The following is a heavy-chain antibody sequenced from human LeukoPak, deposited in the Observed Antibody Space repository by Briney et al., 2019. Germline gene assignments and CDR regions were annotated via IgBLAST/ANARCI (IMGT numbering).Heavy chain of an antibody. CDR2: IYHSGST. D-gene: IGHD5-18*01. Sequence: PSGTLSLTCGVSGGSLSSSYWWSWVRQPPGKGLEWIGEIYHSGSTNYNPSLKSRVTISMDKSKNQFSLKLSSVTAADTAVYYCARERGDSGYNYGHDYYYYYYMDVWGKGTTVTVSS. J-gene: IGHJ6*03. CDR3: ARERGDSGYNYGHDYYYYYYMDV. V-gene: IGHV4-4*02. CDR1: GGSLSSSYW.